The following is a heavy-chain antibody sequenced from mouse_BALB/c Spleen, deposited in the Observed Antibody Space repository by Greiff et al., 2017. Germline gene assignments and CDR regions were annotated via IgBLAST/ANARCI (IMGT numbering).Heavy chain of an antibody. D-gene: IGHD4-1*01. J-gene: IGHJ2*01. V-gene: IGHV1-14*01. Sequence: EVQLQQSGPELVKPGASVKMSCKASGYTFTSYVMHWVKQKPGQGLEWIGYINPYNDGTKYNEKFKGKATLTSDKSSSTAYMELSSLTSEDSAVYYCARNRGENWEDYFDYWGQGTTLTVSS. CDR1: GYTFTSYV. CDR3: ARNRGENWEDYFDY. CDR2: INPYNDGT.